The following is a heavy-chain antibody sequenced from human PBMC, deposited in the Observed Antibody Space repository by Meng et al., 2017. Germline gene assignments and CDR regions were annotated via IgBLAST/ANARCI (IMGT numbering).Heavy chain of an antibody. V-gene: IGHV3-33*01. CDR2: IWYDGSNK. Sequence: GESLKISCAASGFTFSSYGMHWVRQAPGKGLEWVAVIWYDGSNKYYADSVKGRFTISRDNSKNTLYLQMNSLRAEDTAVYYCARERLGVAYFDYWGQGTLVTVSS. CDR3: ARERLGVAYFDY. J-gene: IGHJ4*02. CDR1: GFTFSSYG. D-gene: IGHD6-19*01.